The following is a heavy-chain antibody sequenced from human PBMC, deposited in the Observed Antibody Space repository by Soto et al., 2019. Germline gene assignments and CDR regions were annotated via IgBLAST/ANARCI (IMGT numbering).Heavy chain of an antibody. CDR2: VYYSGTT. CDR3: ARMSYFYDKWYFDL. Sequence: LSLTCTVSGASINNNDYYWSWIRQTPGKGLEWIGYVYYSGTTDYIPSLKSRLSMSIDKSQNQFTLKLNSVTAADTATYYCARMSYFYDKWYFDLWGRGTPVTVSS. CDR1: GASINNNDYY. V-gene: IGHV4-30-4*08. J-gene: IGHJ2*01. D-gene: IGHD3-22*01.